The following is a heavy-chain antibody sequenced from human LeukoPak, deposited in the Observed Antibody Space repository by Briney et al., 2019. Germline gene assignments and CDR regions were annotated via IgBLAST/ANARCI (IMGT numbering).Heavy chain of an antibody. J-gene: IGHJ4*02. CDR2: IYDSGST. CDR3: GGGGGDYYGSGSYDY. D-gene: IGHD3-10*01. V-gene: IGHV4-31*03. Sequence: PSETLSLTCTVSGGSISSGAYYWSWIRQHPGTGLEWIGYIYDSGSTYYNPSLKSRVTISVDTSKNQFSLKLSSVTAADTAVYYGGGGGGDYYGSGSYDYWGQGTLVTVSS. CDR1: GGSISSGAYY.